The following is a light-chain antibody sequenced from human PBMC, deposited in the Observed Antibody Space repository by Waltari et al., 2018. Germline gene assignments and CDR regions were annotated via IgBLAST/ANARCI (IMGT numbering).Light chain of an antibody. CDR2: AVS. CDR3: SSYAGSNNV. CDR1: SSDVGGYNY. J-gene: IGLJ1*01. Sequence: QSALTQPPSASGSPGQSVTISCTGPSSDVGGYNYVSWYQQHPGKAPKLMIYAVSKRPSGFPARFSGSKSGNTASLTVSGLQAEDEADYYCSSYAGSNNVFGTGTKVTVL. V-gene: IGLV2-8*01.